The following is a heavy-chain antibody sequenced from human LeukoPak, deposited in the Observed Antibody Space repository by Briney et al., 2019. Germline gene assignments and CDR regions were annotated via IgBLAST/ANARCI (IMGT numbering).Heavy chain of an antibody. CDR3: ASQWLLNDY. Sequence: GGSLRLSCAASGFTFSSYAMHWVRQAPGKGLEWVSVIYSGGSTYYADSVKGRFTISRHNSKNTLYLQMNSLRAEDTAVYYCASQWLLNDYWGQGTLVTVSS. CDR1: GFTFSSYA. CDR2: IYSGGST. J-gene: IGHJ4*02. V-gene: IGHV3-53*04. D-gene: IGHD6-19*01.